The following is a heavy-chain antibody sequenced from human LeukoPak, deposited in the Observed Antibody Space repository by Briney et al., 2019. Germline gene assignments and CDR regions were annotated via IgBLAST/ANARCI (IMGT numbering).Heavy chain of an antibody. V-gene: IGHV1-18*04. CDR2: ISAYNGNT. J-gene: IGHJ6*02. D-gene: IGHD5-18*01. CDR1: GYTFTGYY. CDR3: ARDSPDNTAMVSYYYYGMDV. Sequence: ASVKVSCKASGYTFTGYYMHWVRQAPGQGLEWMGWISAYNGNTNYAQKLQGRVTMTTDTSTSTAYMELRSLRSDDTAVYYCARDSPDNTAMVSYYYYGMDVWGQGTTVTVSS.